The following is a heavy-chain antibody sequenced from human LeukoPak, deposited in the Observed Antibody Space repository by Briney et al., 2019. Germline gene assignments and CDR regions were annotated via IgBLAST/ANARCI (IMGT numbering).Heavy chain of an antibody. CDR2: ISGAVGST. Sequence: GGSLRLSCAASGFTFNNHAMNWVRQAPGKGPEWVSSISGAVGSTYYADSVKGRFTVSRDNSKNTLDLQMNSLRAEDTAVYYCARGPKSTWPYNWFDPWGQGTLVTVSS. V-gene: IGHV3-23*01. J-gene: IGHJ5*02. CDR3: ARGPKSTWPYNWFDP. CDR1: GFTFNNHA.